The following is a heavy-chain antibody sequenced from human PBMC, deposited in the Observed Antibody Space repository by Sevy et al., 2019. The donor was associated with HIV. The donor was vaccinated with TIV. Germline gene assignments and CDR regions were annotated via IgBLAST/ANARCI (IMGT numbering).Heavy chain of an antibody. V-gene: IGHV3-23*01. Sequence: GGSLRLSCAASGFTFSSYSMSWVRQAPGKGLEWVSAINGSGGSTYYADSVKGRFTISRDNSKNTLYLQMNSLRAEDTAVYYCAKGVLELELHDAFDIWGQGTMVTVSS. CDR3: AKGVLELELHDAFDI. J-gene: IGHJ3*02. D-gene: IGHD1-7*01. CDR2: INGSGGST. CDR1: GFTFSSYS.